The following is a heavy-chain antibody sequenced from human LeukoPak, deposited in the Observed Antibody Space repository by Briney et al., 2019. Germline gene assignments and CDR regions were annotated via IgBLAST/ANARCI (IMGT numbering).Heavy chain of an antibody. CDR2: INHSGST. CDR3: ARGSTRGYSYGYYYYYGMDV. V-gene: IGHV4-34*01. Sequence: SETLSLTCAVYGGSFSGYYWSWIRQPPGKGLEWIGEINHSGSTNYNPSLKSRVTISVDTSKNQFSLKLGSVTTADTAVYYCARGSTRGYSYGYYYYYGMDVWGQGTTVTVSS. CDR1: GGSFSGYY. J-gene: IGHJ6*02. D-gene: IGHD5-18*01.